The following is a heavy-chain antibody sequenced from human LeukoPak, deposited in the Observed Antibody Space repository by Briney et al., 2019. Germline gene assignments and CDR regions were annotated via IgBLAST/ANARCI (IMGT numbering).Heavy chain of an antibody. CDR3: ARGRAGIVVVPAATSGGFDP. CDR2: ISSSSSYI. D-gene: IGHD2-2*01. Sequence: GGSLRLSRAASRFTFSSYSMNWVRQAPGKGLEWVSSISSSSSYIYYADSVKGRSTISRDNAKNSLYLQMNSLRAEDTAVYYCARGRAGIVVVPAATSGGFDPWGQGTLVTVSS. V-gene: IGHV3-21*01. J-gene: IGHJ5*02. CDR1: RFTFSSYS.